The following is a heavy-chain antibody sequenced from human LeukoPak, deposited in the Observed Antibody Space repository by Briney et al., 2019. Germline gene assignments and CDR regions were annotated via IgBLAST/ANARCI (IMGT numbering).Heavy chain of an antibody. V-gene: IGHV3-30*18. CDR3: AKDRKGNSGSLSDY. Sequence: GGSLRLSCAASGFTFSSYGMHWVRQAPGKGLEWVAVISNDGSNKYYADSVKGRFTISRDNSKNTLYLQMNSLRAEDTAVYYCAKDRKGNSGSLSDYWGQGTLVTVSS. CDR1: GFTFSSYG. CDR2: ISNDGSNK. J-gene: IGHJ4*02. D-gene: IGHD1-26*01.